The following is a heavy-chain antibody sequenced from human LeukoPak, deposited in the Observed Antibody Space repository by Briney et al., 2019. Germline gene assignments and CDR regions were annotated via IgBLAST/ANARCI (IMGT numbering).Heavy chain of an antibody. D-gene: IGHD3-22*01. CDR3: ARGWDHDSDGRPTAYVY. Sequence: GASVKVSCKASGGTFSSYGISWVRQAPGQGLEWMGGIIPIFGTANYAQKFQGRVTITADESTSTAYMELSSLRSEDTAVYYCARGWDHDSDGRPTAYVYWGQGTLVTVSS. V-gene: IGHV1-69*01. CDR1: GGTFSSYG. CDR2: IIPIFGTA. J-gene: IGHJ4*02.